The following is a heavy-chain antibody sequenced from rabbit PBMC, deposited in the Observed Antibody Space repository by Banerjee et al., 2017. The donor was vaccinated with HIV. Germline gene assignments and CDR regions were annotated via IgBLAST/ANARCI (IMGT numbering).Heavy chain of an antibody. J-gene: IGHJ4*01. Sequence: QEQLEESGGDLVKPGRSLTLTCTASGFSFSSYYYMCWVRQAPGKGLELIACIYTSTGTTWYASWVNGRFTISRSTSLNTVDLKMTSLTAADTATYFCARSYAGYGYAERNFNLWGPGTLVTVS. CDR1: GFSFSSYYY. V-gene: IGHV1S43*01. CDR2: IYTSTGTT. D-gene: IGHD6-1*01. CDR3: ARSYAGYGYAERNFNL.